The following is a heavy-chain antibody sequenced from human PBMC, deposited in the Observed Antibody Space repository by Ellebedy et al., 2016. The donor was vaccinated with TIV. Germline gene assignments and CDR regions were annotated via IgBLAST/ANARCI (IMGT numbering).Heavy chain of an antibody. Sequence: PGGSLRLSCSASGFTFSSYAMHWVRQAPGKGLEYISAIVSNGDSTYYANSVKGRFIISRDNSKNTLYLQMSSLRPEDPAVYYCVKAWGDWGQGTLVTVSS. CDR3: VKAWGD. J-gene: IGHJ4*02. V-gene: IGHV3-64D*06. CDR1: GFTFSSYA. D-gene: IGHD3-16*01. CDR2: IVSNGDST.